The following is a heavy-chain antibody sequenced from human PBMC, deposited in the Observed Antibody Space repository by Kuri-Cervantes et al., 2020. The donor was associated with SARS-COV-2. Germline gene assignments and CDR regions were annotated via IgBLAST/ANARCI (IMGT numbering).Heavy chain of an antibody. V-gene: IGHV3-23*01. D-gene: IGHD3-10*01. J-gene: IGHJ4*02. Sequence: GGSLRLSCATSGFTFSNYAMTWIRQAPGKGLEWVSVISSGGGNTFYTGSVKGRFTISRDNSNNTLYLQMNSLRADGMAVYYCAKYIGSGTNTPDYWGQGTLVTVSS. CDR1: GFTFSNYA. CDR3: AKYIGSGTNTPDY. CDR2: ISSGGGNT.